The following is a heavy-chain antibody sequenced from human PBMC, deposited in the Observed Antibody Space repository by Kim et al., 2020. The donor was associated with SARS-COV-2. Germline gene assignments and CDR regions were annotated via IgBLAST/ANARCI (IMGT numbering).Heavy chain of an antibody. Sequence: KFQGGVTMTRETSTSTVYMELSSLRSEDTAVYYCAREANIVVVPAAPLDYWGQGTLVTVSS. J-gene: IGHJ4*02. D-gene: IGHD2-2*01. V-gene: IGHV1-46*01. CDR3: AREANIVVVPAAPLDY.